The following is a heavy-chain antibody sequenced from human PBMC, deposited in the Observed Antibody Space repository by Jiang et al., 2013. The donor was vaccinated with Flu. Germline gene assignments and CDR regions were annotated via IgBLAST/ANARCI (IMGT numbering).Heavy chain of an antibody. CDR1: GGSITSGAFI. D-gene: IGHD3-16*01. CDR3: ARARFGGLSYSFDF. CDR2: IYASGGT. Sequence: LLKPSETLSLTCTVSGGSITSGAFIWSWTRQPAGKNLEWVGHIYASGGTNYNLSLKSRLSISVATSTNQFSLTLRSVTAADTAVYYCARARFGGLSYSFDFWGRGMLVTVSS. V-gene: IGHV4-61*02. J-gene: IGHJ4*02.